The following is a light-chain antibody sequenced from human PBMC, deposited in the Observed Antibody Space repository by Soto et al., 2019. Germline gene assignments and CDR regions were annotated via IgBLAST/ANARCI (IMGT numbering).Light chain of an antibody. CDR1: QSISSW. CDR3: EQYNSFWT. Sequence: DIQMTQSPSTLSASVGDRVTITCRASQSISSWLAWYQQKPGKAPKLLIYDASYLETGVPSRFSGSGSGTEFTLTISDLQPDDLATYYCEQYNSFWTFGQGTKVEI. V-gene: IGKV1-5*01. J-gene: IGKJ1*01. CDR2: DAS.